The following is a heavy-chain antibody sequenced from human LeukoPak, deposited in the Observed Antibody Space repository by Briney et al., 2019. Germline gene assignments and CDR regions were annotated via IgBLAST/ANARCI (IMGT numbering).Heavy chain of an antibody. CDR1: GGSISSYY. D-gene: IGHD3-10*01. V-gene: IGHV4-59*01. Sequence: SETLSLTCTVSGGSISSYYWCWIRQPPGKGLEWIGYIYYSGSTNYNPSLKSRVTISVDTSKNQFSLKLSSVTAADTAVYYCARAGEVRGVMSVSPGFDPWGQGTLVTVSS. CDR3: ARAGEVRGVMSVSPGFDP. CDR2: IYYSGST. J-gene: IGHJ5*02.